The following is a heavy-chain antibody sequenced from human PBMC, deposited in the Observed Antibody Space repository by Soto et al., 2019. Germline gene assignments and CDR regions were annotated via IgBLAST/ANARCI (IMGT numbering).Heavy chain of an antibody. D-gene: IGHD6-13*01. CDR1: GFTFSAYG. V-gene: IGHV3-30*18. CDR2: MSYDGTKQ. Sequence: GGSLRLSCAASGFTFSAYGMHWVRQAPGKGLEWVAAMSYDGTKQYYVDSVKGRFTISRDNSRNTLFLQVNSLRDEDTAVYYCAKEYGSTWIDHWGQGTLVTVSS. J-gene: IGHJ4*02. CDR3: AKEYGSTWIDH.